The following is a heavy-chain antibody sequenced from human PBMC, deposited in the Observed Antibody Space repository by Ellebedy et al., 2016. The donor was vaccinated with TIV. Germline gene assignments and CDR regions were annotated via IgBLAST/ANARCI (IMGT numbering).Heavy chain of an antibody. CDR2: ISDSGANT. CDR1: GFTFSSHA. V-gene: IGHV3-23*01. J-gene: IGHJ3*01. D-gene: IGHD2-8*01. CDR3: VNGRDANGIDGFDV. Sequence: PGGSLRLSCAASGFTFSSHAMNWVRQAPGKGLEWVSGISDSGANTYYADSVRGRFTISRDNSKNTLYLQMNSLRAEDTAIYHCVNGRDANGIDGFDVWGQGTMVTVSS.